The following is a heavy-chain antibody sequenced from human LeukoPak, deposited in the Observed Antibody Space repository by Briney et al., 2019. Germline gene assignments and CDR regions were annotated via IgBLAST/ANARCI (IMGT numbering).Heavy chain of an antibody. V-gene: IGHV3-23*01. CDR2: IIASSGST. J-gene: IGHJ4*02. D-gene: IGHD5-12*01. CDR1: GLSTGNSA. CDR3: AKGAYDYIEMGYFDY. Sequence: PGGSMRLSCPASGLSTGNSAMRWDRQAPGAGLEWVSLIIASSGSTFYADCVKGRFTISRDNSKNTLFLQMNGLRAEDTAVYYCAKGAYDYIEMGYFDYWGQGTLVTVSS.